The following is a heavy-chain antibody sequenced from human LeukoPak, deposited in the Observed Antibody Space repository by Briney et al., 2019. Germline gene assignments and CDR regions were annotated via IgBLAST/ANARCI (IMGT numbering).Heavy chain of an antibody. CDR1: GGTFSSYA. CDR3: ARDGGGYSYGYPHYYYVMDV. V-gene: IGHV1-69*04. J-gene: IGHJ6*02. D-gene: IGHD5-18*01. CDR2: IIPILGIA. Sequence: SVKVSCKASGGTFSSYAISWVRQAPGQGLEWMGRIIPILGIANYAQKFQGRVTITADKSTSTAYMELSSLRSEDTAVYYCARDGGGYSYGYPHYYYVMDVWGQGTTVTVSS.